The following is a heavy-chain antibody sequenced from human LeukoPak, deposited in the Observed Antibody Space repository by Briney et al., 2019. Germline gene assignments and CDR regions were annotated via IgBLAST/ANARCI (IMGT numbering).Heavy chain of an antibody. CDR3: ARNRSPTTTPGFDH. Sequence: SETLSLTCAVSGYSISSGYYWDWIRQPPGKGLEWIGNIYHSGSTYYNPSLKSRVTISVDTSKNQFSLKLTSVTAADTAVYYCARNRSPTTTPGFDHWGQGTLVTVSS. CDR1: GYSISSGYY. J-gene: IGHJ4*02. CDR2: IYHSGST. D-gene: IGHD4-11*01. V-gene: IGHV4-38-2*01.